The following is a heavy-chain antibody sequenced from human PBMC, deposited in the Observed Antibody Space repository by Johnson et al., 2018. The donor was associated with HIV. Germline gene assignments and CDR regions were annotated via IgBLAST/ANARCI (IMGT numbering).Heavy chain of an antibody. D-gene: IGHD1-26*01. CDR2: ISSSGSTI. V-gene: IGHV3-48*04. Sequence: VQLVESGGGVVQPGRSLRLSCVVSGFTFSSYPMHWVRQAPGKGLEWVSYISSSGSTIYYADSVKGRFTISRDNAKNSLYLQMNSLRAEDTAVYYCAKDSPGWLVGAIGEDAFDIWGQGTMVTVSS. CDR3: AKDSPGWLVGAIGEDAFDI. CDR1: GFTFSSYP. J-gene: IGHJ3*02.